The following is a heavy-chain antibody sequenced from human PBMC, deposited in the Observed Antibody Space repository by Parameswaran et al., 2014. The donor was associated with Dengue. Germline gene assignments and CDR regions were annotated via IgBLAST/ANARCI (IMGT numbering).Heavy chain of an antibody. J-gene: IGHJ5*02. V-gene: IGHV3-23*01. Sequence: GKGLEWVSAISGSGGSTYYADSVKGRFTISRDNSKNTLYLQMNSLRAEDTAVYYCAKAQGPWVVVVPAAIGWFDPWGQGTLVTVSS. D-gene: IGHD2-2*02. CDR2: ISGSGGST. CDR3: AKAQGPWVVVVPAAIGWFDP.